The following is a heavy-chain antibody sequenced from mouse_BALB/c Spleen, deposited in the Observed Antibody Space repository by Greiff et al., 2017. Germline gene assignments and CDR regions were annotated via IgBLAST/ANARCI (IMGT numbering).Heavy chain of an antibody. CDR2: IDPANGNT. J-gene: IGHJ4*01. V-gene: IGHV14-3*02. CDR3: AITTVVAYYAMDY. CDR1: GFNIKDTY. D-gene: IGHD1-1*01. Sequence: VQLQQSGAELVKPGASVKLSCTASGFNIKDTYMHWVKQRPEQGLEWIGRIDPANGNTKYDPKFQGKATITADTSSNTAYLQLSSLTSEDTAVYYCAITTVVAYYAMDYWGQGTSATVSS.